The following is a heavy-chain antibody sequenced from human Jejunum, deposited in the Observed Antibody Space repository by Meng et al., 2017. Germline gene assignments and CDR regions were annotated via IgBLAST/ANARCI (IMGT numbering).Heavy chain of an antibody. Sequence: QVQLQQWGAGLVKPAETMARTCSGWGEPFTNFYWNWIRQPPGEGLQWIGEVTHSGTTNYAPSLKSRVTISLDTSNNQFSLKLTSVTAADTAVYYCARVGLGWSGFDSWGQGTLVTVSS. CDR1: GEPFTNFY. V-gene: IGHV4-34*01. D-gene: IGHD3/OR15-3a*01. J-gene: IGHJ4*02. CDR2: VTHSGTT. CDR3: ARVGLGWSGFDS.